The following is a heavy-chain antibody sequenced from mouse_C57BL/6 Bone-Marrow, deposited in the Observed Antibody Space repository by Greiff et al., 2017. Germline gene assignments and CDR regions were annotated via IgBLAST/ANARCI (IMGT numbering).Heavy chain of an antibody. V-gene: IGHV1-64*01. Sequence: VQLQQPGAELVKPGASVKLSCKASGYTFTSYWMHWVQQRPGQGLEWIGMIHPTSGSTNYNEKFKSKATLTVDKSSSTAYMQLSSLTSEDSAVYYCARPLITTVVAHYAMDYWGQGTSVTVSS. CDR2: IHPTSGST. CDR3: ARPLITTVVAHYAMDY. D-gene: IGHD1-1*01. J-gene: IGHJ4*01. CDR1: GYTFTSYW.